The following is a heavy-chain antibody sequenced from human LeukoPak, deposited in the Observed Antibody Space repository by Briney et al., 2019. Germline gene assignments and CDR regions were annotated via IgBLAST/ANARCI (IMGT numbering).Heavy chain of an antibody. J-gene: IGHJ3*02. CDR2: ISYDGSNK. CDR3: ARDQYQLTGDGAFDI. CDR1: GFTFSSYG. D-gene: IGHD2-2*01. V-gene: IGHV3-30*03. Sequence: GGSLRLSCAASGFTFSSYGMHWVRQAPGKGLEWVAVISYDGSNKYYADSVKGRFTIFRDNSKNTLYLQMNSLRAEDTAVYYCARDQYQLTGDGAFDIWGQGTMVTVSS.